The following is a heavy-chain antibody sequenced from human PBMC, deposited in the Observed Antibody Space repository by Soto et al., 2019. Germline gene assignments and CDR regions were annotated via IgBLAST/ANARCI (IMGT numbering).Heavy chain of an antibody. Sequence: QVQLQESGPGLVKPSQTLSLTCTVSGGSISSVDYYWSWIRQPPGKGLEWIGYIYYSGSTYYNPSLKSRVTLSVDHAKNQFSLKLSSVTAADTAVYCCARGSVVPAAIYGMDVWGQGTTVTVFS. V-gene: IGHV4-30-4*01. CDR3: ARGSVVPAAIYGMDV. CDR2: IYYSGST. J-gene: IGHJ6*02. CDR1: GGSISSVDYY. D-gene: IGHD2-2*01.